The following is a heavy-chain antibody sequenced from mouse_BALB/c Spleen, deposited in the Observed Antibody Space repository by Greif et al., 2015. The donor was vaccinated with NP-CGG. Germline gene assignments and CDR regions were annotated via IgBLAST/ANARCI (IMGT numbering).Heavy chain of an antibody. J-gene: IGHJ1*01. CDR3: PRHGNLWSYWYFYV. CDR1: GFNIKDTY. CDR2: IDPANGNT. V-gene: IGHV14-3*02. D-gene: IGHD1-1*02. Sequence: EVQLQESGAELVKPGASVKLSCTASGFNIKDTYMHWVKQRPEQGLEWIGRIDPANGNTKYDPKFQGKATITADTSSNPSCLQLSSLTSEDTAVSYRPRHGNLWSYWYFYVWGAGTTVTLSS.